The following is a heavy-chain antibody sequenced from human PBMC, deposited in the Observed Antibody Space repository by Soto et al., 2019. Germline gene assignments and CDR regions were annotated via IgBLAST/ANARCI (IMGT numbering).Heavy chain of an antibody. CDR2: INPSGGST. CDR1: GYTFTSYY. J-gene: IGHJ4*02. CDR3: ARNQTPRQYCSGVSCSTDFDY. Sequence: QVQLVQSGAEVKKPGASVKVSCKASGYTFTSYYMHWVRQAPGQGLEWMGIINPSGGSTSYAQKFQGRVTMTRDTSTSTVYMELSSLRSEDTAVYYCARNQTPRQYCSGVSCSTDFDYWGQGTLVTVSS. D-gene: IGHD2-15*01. V-gene: IGHV1-46*01.